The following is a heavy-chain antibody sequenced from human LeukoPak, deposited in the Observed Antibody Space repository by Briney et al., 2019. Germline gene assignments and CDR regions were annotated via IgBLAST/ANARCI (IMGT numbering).Heavy chain of an antibody. J-gene: IGHJ4*02. CDR2: IFYSGST. CDR3: ARHKYGSGSYYNPDY. D-gene: IGHD3-10*01. Sequence: SETLSLTCTVSGGSISSYYWSWIRQPPGKGLEWSGYIFYSGSTNYNPSLKSRVTISVDTSKNQFSLKLRSVTAADTAVYYCARHKYGSGSYYNPDYWGQGTLVTVSS. V-gene: IGHV4-59*08. CDR1: GGSISSYY.